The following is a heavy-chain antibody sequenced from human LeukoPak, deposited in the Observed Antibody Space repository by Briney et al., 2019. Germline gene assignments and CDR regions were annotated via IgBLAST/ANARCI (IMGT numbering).Heavy chain of an antibody. CDR1: GGSISSTHYY. J-gene: IGHJ4*02. V-gene: IGHV4-39*07. CDR2: IYYSGIT. CDR3: ARDRLWFGDITLFDY. Sequence: SETLSLTCTVSGGSISSTHYYWGWIRQPPGKGLEWIGSIYYSGITYYNPSLKSRVTISVDMSKNQFSLKLSSVTAADTAVYYCARDRLWFGDITLFDYWGQGTLVTVSS. D-gene: IGHD3-10*01.